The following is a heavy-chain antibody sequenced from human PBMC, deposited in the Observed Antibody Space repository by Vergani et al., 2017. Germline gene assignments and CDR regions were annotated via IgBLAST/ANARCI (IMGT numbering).Heavy chain of an antibody. CDR3: ARDSTQLYYYDSSGYARGAFDI. CDR1: GDSVSSNSAA. V-gene: IGHV6-1*01. J-gene: IGHJ3*02. D-gene: IGHD3-22*01. Sequence: QVQLQQSGPGMVKPWQTLSLTCAISGDSVSSNSAAWNWLRQSPSRGLEWMGRTYYRSKRYNDYAVAVKSRITINTDTSKNQFSLQRNSVTPADTAVYYCARDSTQLYYYDSSGYARGAFDIWGQGRMVTVSS. CDR2: TYYRSKRYN.